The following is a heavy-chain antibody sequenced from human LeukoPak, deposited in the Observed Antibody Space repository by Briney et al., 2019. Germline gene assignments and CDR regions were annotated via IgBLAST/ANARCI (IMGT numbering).Heavy chain of an antibody. CDR1: GITFSSYW. CDR2: INTQGTYT. V-gene: IGHV3-74*01. Sequence: GGSLRLSCAVSGITFSSYWMHWVRQDPGRGLLWVSRINTQGTYTNYADSVKGRFTISRDNAKNTLYLQMNSLRAEDTAVYYCAKPRDIVVVVAAVDYWGQGTLVTVSS. D-gene: IGHD2-15*01. CDR3: AKPRDIVVVVAAVDY. J-gene: IGHJ4*02.